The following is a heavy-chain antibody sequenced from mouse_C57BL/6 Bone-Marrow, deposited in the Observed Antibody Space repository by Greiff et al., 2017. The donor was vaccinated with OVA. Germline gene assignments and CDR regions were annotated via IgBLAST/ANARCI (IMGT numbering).Heavy chain of an antibody. Sequence: EVKLEESGGGLVQPKGSLKLSCAASGFSFNTYAMNWVRQAPGKGLEWVARIRSKSNNYATYYADSVKDRFTISRDDSESMLYLQMNNLKPEDTARYYCVRHQLSKSYAMDYWGQGTSVTVSS. V-gene: IGHV10-1*01. CDR1: GFSFNTYA. J-gene: IGHJ4*01. D-gene: IGHD2-5*01. CDR2: IRSKSNNYAT. CDR3: VRHQLSKSYAMDY.